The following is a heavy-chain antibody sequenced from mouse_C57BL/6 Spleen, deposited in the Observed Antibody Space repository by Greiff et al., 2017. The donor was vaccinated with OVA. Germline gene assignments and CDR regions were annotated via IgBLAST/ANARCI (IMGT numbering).Heavy chain of an antibody. CDR3: ARVPITTVVFDY. D-gene: IGHD1-1*01. CDR2: INPYNGGT. CDR1: GYTFTDYY. J-gene: IGHJ2*01. Sequence: VQLQQSGPVLVKPGASVKMSCKASGYTFTDYYMNWVKQSHGKSLEWIGVINPYNGGTSYNQKFKGKATLTVNKSSSTAYMELNSLTSEDSAVYYCARVPITTVVFDYWGQGTTLTVSS. V-gene: IGHV1-19*01.